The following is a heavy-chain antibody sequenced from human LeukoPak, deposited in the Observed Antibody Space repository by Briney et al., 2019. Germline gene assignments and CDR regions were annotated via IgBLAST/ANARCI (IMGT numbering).Heavy chain of an antibody. CDR3: ARKSRITMVRGVIKAYYFDY. Sequence: ASVKVSCKASGYAFTSYDINWVRQPTGQGLEWMGWMNPNSGNTGYAQEFQVRVTMTRNTSISKAYMELSSMRSEDTAVYYCARKSRITMVRGVIKAYYFDYWGQGTLVTVSS. CDR1: GYAFTSYD. V-gene: IGHV1-8*01. D-gene: IGHD3-10*01. CDR2: MNPNSGNT. J-gene: IGHJ4*02.